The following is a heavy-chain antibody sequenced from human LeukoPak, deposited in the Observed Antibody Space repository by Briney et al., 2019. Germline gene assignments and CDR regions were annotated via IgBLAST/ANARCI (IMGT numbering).Heavy chain of an antibody. D-gene: IGHD5-18*01. J-gene: IGHJ5*02. CDR1: GYTFTSYD. CDR3: AKSRGYSYPNWFDP. CDR2: MNPNSGNT. V-gene: IGHV1-8*03. Sequence: ASVKVSCKASGYTFTSYDINWVRQATGQGLEWMGWMNPNSGNTGYAQKFQGRVTITRNTSISTAYMELSSLRAEDTAVYYCAKSRGYSYPNWFDPWGQGTLVTVSS.